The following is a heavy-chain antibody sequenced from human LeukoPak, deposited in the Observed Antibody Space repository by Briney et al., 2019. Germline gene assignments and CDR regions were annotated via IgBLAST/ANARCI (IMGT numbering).Heavy chain of an antibody. D-gene: IGHD6-19*01. J-gene: IGHJ4*02. CDR2: ISAYNSNT. V-gene: IGHV1-18*01. CDR1: GYTFTSYG. CDR3: ARDLRRDTSGWNSQAVLDY. Sequence: ASVKVSCKASGYTFTSYGISWVRQAPGQGLEWMGWISAYNSNTNYAQKKLQGRVTMTTDTSTSTAYMELRSLRSDDTAVYYRARDLRRDTSGWNSQAVLDYWGQGTLVTVSS.